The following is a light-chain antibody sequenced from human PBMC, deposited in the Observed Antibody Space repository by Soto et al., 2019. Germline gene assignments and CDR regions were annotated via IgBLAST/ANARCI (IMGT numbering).Light chain of an antibody. J-gene: IGLJ2*01. CDR2: DVT. CDR1: ARDIGGYQF. CDR3: ASYSSSETPVV. Sequence: QSVLTQPASVSGSPGQSITISCTGTARDIGGYQFVSWYQQRPDKAPKLIIVDVTKRPSGISSRFSASKSGTTASLTISGLLPEDEAQYYCASYSSSETPVVFGGGTKLTVL. V-gene: IGLV2-14*03.